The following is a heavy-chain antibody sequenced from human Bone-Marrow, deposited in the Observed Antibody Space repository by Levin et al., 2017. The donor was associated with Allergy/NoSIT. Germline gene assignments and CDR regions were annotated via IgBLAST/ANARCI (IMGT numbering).Heavy chain of an antibody. J-gene: IGHJ4*02. V-gene: IGHV4-38-2*01. CDR1: GSSVSSGYN. CDR2: IYQSGST. CDR3: ARAGMIIFGGSQFDY. D-gene: IGHD3-16*01. Sequence: KPSETLSLTCGVSGSSVSSGYNWGWIRQSPGKGLEWIASIYQSGSTYYNPSLKSRVTISLDTSKNQFSLKLSSVTAADTAVYYCARAGMIIFGGSQFDYWGQGTLVTVSS.